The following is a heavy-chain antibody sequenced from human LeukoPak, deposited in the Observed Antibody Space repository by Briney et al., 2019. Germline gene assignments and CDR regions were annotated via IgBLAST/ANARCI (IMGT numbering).Heavy chain of an antibody. CDR3: AKELEITPTGTVGFDI. J-gene: IGHJ3*02. V-gene: IGHV3-7*03. Sequence: PGGSLRLSCAASGFTFSSYWMSWVRQAPGKGLEWVANIKQDGSEKYYVDSVRGRFTISRDNAKNSLYLQMNSLRAEDTAVYHCAKELEITPTGTVGFDIWGQGTMVTVSS. CDR1: GFTFSSYW. D-gene: IGHD1-1*01. CDR2: IKQDGSEK.